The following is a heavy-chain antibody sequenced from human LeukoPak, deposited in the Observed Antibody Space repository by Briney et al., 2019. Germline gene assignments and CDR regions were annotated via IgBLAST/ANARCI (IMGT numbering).Heavy chain of an antibody. CDR2: IYYSGST. Sequence: SETLSLTCTVSGGSISGYYWSWIRQPPGKGLEWIGYIYYSGSTNYNPSLKSRVTISVDTSKNQFSLKLSSVTAADTAVYYCARVRPLRFLEWLPTEQVFWFDPWGQGTLVTVSS. J-gene: IGHJ5*02. V-gene: IGHV4-59*01. CDR3: ARVRPLRFLEWLPTEQVFWFDP. D-gene: IGHD3-3*01. CDR1: GGSISGYY.